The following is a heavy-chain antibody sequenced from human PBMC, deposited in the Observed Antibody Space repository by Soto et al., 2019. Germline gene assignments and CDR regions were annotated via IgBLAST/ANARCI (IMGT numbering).Heavy chain of an antibody. CDR2: IKQDGSEQ. CDR1: GFTYINYW. J-gene: IGHJ2*01. V-gene: IGHV3-7*01. D-gene: IGHD5-18*01. Sequence: EVQLVESGGGLVQPGGSLRLSCTASGFTYINYWMSWVRQAPGKGLEWVANIKQDGSEQYYVDAVKGRVTISRDNAKNTVYLQMYSLRVEDTAVYYCARGGIQLWVSWHFDLWGRGTLVTVSS. CDR3: ARGGIQLWVSWHFDL.